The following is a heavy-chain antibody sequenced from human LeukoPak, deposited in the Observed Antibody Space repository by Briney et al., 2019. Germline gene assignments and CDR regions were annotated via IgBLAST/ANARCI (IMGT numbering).Heavy chain of an antibody. CDR2: ISSSSSYI. CDR3: ARDSISGYDYVMEPFDY. Sequence: GGSLRLSCAAPGFTFSSYSMNWVRQAPGKGLEWVSSISSSSSYIYYADSVKGRFTISRDNAKNSLYLQMNSLRAEDTAVYYCARDSISGYDYVMEPFDYWGQGTLVTVSS. J-gene: IGHJ4*02. CDR1: GFTFSSYS. D-gene: IGHD5-12*01. V-gene: IGHV3-21*01.